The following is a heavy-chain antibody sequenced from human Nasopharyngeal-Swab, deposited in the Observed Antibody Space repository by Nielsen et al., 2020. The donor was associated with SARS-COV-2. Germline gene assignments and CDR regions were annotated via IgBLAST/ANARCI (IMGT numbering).Heavy chain of an antibody. CDR3: ARGAFGLDHSWFDP. V-gene: IGHV1-8*01. CDR2: MNPQSGEV. CDR1: GYTFNRND. Sequence: ASVKVSCKCSGYTFNRNDINWVRQAPGQGLEWMGWMNPQSGEVGYEQKFQGRVTMTRNTATATAYMELSSLRHEDTAVYYCARGAFGLDHSWFDPWGQGTLVTVSS. J-gene: IGHJ5*02. D-gene: IGHD3/OR15-3a*01.